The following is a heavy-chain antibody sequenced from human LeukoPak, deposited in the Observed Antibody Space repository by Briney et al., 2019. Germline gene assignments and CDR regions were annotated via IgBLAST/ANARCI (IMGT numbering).Heavy chain of an antibody. J-gene: IGHJ4*02. V-gene: IGHV4-38-2*01. Sequence: SETLSLTCAVSGYSISSASYWGWIRQPPGKGLEWIGNIYHSGSPYYNPSPKSRVTISVDTSKNHFSLKLSSVTAADTAVYYCARPISSQGYFGVVIDWGQGTLVTVSS. D-gene: IGHD3-3*01. CDR3: ARPISSQGYFGVVID. CDR1: GYSISSASY. CDR2: IYHSGSP.